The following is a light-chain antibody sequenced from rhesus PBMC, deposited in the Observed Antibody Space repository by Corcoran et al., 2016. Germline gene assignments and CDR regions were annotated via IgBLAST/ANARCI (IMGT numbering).Light chain of an antibody. Sequence: DIQMTQSPSSLSASVGDRVTITCRASQDITNDLAWYQQKPGETPKLLIYEASSLQSGIPSRFSGSGSGTDFTLPISSLQSEDFATYYCQHYYNTPYSFGQGTKVEIK. J-gene: IGKJ2*01. CDR2: EAS. V-gene: IGKV1-25*01. CDR1: QDITND. CDR3: QHYYNTPYS.